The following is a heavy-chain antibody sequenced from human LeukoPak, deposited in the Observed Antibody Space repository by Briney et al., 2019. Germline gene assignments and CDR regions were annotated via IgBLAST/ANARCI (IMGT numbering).Heavy chain of an antibody. CDR3: ARQFRNYDILTGYYDGMDV. J-gene: IGHJ6*02. Sequence: PSETLSLTCTVYGGSFSGYYWSWIRQPPGKGLEWIGEINHSGSTNYNPSLKSRVTISVDTSKNQFSLKLSSVTAADTAVYYCARQFRNYDILTGYYDGMDVWGQGTTVTVSS. CDR1: GGSFSGYY. CDR2: INHSGST. V-gene: IGHV4-34*01. D-gene: IGHD3-9*01.